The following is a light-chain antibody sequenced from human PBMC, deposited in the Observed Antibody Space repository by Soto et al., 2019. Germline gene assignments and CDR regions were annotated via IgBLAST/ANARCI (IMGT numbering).Light chain of an antibody. V-gene: IGKV1-12*01. Sequence: DIQMTQSPSSVSASVGDRVTITCRASQDISSWLAWCQQRPGKPPNLLIYAASFLQSGVPSRFSGSGSGTVFNLTISRLQPEDFATYHCQQANSFPPTFGQGTKLEIK. CDR3: QQANSFPPT. CDR1: QDISSW. J-gene: IGKJ2*01. CDR2: AAS.